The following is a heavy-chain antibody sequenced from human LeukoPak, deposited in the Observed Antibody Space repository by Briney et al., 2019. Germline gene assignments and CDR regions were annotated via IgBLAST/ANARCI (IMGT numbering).Heavy chain of an antibody. CDR1: GVSISSYY. V-gene: IGHV4-59*01. CDR3: ARQDRWLPDY. D-gene: IGHD5-12*01. Sequence: SETLSLTCTVSGVSISSYYWSWIRQPPGKGLEWIGYIYYSGSTNYNPSLKSRVTISVDTSKNQFSLKLSSVTAADTAVYYCARQDRWLPDYWGQGTLVTVSS. CDR2: IYYSGST. J-gene: IGHJ4*02.